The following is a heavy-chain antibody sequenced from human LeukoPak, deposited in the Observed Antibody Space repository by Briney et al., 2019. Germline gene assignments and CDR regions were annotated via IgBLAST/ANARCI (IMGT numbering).Heavy chain of an antibody. CDR3: ASQNHGYCSGGSCYYFDY. Sequence: ASVKVSCKASGGTFSSYAISWVRQAPGQGLEWMGGIIPIFGTANYAQKFQGRVTITTDESTSTAYMELSSLRSEDTAVYYCASQNHGYCSGGSCYYFDYWGQGTLVTVSP. CDR1: GGTFSSYA. CDR2: IIPIFGTA. D-gene: IGHD2-15*01. V-gene: IGHV1-69*05. J-gene: IGHJ4*02.